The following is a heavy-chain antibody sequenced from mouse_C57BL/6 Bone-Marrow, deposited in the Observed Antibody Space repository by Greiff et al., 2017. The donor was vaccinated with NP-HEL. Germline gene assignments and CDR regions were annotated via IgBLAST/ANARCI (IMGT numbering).Heavy chain of an antibody. CDR1: GYTFTSYW. J-gene: IGHJ2*01. CDR3: ARSEDFDY. CDR2: IDPSDSYT. V-gene: IGHV1-59*01. Sequence: VQLQQSGAELVRPGTSVKLSCKASGYTFTSYWMHWVKQRPGQGLEWIGVIDPSDSYTNYNQKFKGKATLTVDTSSSTAYMQLSSLTSEDSAVYYCARSEDFDYWGQGTTLTVSS.